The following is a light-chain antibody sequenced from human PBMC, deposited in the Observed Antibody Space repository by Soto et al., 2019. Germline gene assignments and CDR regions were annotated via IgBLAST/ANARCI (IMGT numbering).Light chain of an antibody. CDR3: QQSYSVPIT. CDR1: ESISSH. V-gene: IGKV1-39*01. Sequence: DIQMTQSPSSLSASAVDRVTITFRASESISSHLNWYQQKSGRAPQLLIHAASTLQTGVPSRFSGSGSGTDFTLTISSLQPEDFATYYCQQSYSVPITFGQGTRLEI. J-gene: IGKJ5*01. CDR2: AAS.